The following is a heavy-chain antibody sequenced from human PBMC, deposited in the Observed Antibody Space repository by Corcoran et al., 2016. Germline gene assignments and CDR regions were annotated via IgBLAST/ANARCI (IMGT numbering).Heavy chain of an antibody. CDR3: TRGHYGG. J-gene: IGHJ4*02. CDR1: GFTVADHW. Sequence: EEHLVESGGALVEPGGSLRLSCSVSGFTVADHWMNWVRQTPEKGLEWVGHIKSRAAGATTEYATPVKGRFTISRDDSRNTLYLQMNGLKTEDTARYYCTRGHYGGWGQGTLVTVSS. D-gene: IGHD4-17*01. CDR2: IKSRAAGATT. V-gene: IGHV3-15*02.